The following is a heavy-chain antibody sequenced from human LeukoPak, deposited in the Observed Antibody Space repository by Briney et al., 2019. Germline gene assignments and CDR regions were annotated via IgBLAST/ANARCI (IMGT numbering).Heavy chain of an antibody. D-gene: IGHD1-26*01. Sequence: PSETLSLTCAVSGYSISSGYYWGWIRQPPGKGLEWIGSIYHGGSTYYNPSLKSRLTISVDTSKNQFSLKLSSVTAADTAVYYCARLARGANRWFDPWGQGTLVTVSS. CDR2: IYHGGST. CDR1: GYSISSGYY. CDR3: ARLARGANRWFDP. V-gene: IGHV4-38-2*01. J-gene: IGHJ5*02.